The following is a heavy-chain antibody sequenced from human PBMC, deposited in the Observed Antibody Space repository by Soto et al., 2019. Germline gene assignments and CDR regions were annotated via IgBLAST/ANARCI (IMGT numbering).Heavy chain of an antibody. J-gene: IGHJ4*02. CDR3: ARDRNTDSSGYFAY. CDR2: IDAGNSNT. CDR1: GYIFTNYA. Sequence: ASVKVSCKTSGYIFTNYAMHWVRQAPGQGLEWMGWIDAGNSNTKYSQKLQGRVAITRDTSASTAYMELNSLRSEDTAVYYCARDRNTDSSGYFAYWGQGALVTVSS. V-gene: IGHV1-3*01. D-gene: IGHD3-22*01.